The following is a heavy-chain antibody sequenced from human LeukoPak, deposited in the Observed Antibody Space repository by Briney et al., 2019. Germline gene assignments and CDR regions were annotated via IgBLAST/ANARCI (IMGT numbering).Heavy chain of an antibody. CDR3: ARSGTFADFWSGYPDY. V-gene: IGHV1-2*02. J-gene: IGHJ4*02. CDR2: INPNSGGT. CDR1: RYTFTRYY. Sequence: ASVKVSCKASRYTFTRYYMHWVRQAPGQGLEWMGWINPNSGGTNYAQKFQGRVTITRDTSISTAYMELSRLRSDDTAVYYCARSGTFADFWSGYPDYWGQGTLVTVSS. D-gene: IGHD3-3*01.